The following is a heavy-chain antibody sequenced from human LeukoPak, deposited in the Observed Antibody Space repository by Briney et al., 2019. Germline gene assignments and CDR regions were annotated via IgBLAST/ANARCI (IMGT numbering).Heavy chain of an antibody. CDR1: GGSISSSSYY. J-gene: IGHJ4*02. Sequence: SETLSLTCTVSGGSISSSSYYWGWIRQPPGKGLEWIGSIYYSGSTYYNPSLKSRVTMSVDTSKNQFSLKLSSVTAADTAVYYCARLSLVIGVAVAGVFDYWGQGTLVTVSS. V-gene: IGHV4-39*01. CDR2: IYYSGST. D-gene: IGHD6-19*01. CDR3: ARLSLVIGVAVAGVFDY.